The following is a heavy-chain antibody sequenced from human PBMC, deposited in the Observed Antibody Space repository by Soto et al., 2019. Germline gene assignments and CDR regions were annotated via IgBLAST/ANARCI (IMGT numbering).Heavy chain of an antibody. V-gene: IGHV3-7*03. D-gene: IGHD3-3*01. CDR3: AREGYYDFWSGYPFDY. Sequence: GGSLRLSCAASGFTFSSYWMSWVRQAPGKGLEWVANIKQDGSEKYYLDSVKGRFTISRDNAKNSLYLQMNSLRAEDTAVYYCAREGYYDFWSGYPFDYWGQGTLVTVSS. CDR2: IKQDGSEK. J-gene: IGHJ4*02. CDR1: GFTFSSYW.